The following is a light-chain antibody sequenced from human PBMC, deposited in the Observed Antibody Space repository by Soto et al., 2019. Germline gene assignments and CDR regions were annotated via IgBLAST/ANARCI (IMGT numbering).Light chain of an antibody. J-gene: IGKJ4*02. Sequence: EIVLTQSPGTLSLSPGERATLSCRASQSVSSSYLAWYQQKPGQAPRLLIYGASSRATGIPDRFSGSGSGTYFNLTISSREPEDFAVYYCQQYGSSPLTFGGGTKVEIK. V-gene: IGKV3-20*01. CDR3: QQYGSSPLT. CDR2: GAS. CDR1: QSVSSSY.